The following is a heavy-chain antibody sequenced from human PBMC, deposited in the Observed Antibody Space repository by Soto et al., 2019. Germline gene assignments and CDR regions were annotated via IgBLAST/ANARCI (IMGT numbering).Heavy chain of an antibody. CDR1: GDSISTGGFY. D-gene: IGHD3-3*01. CDR2: IYRSGNA. J-gene: IGHJ6*02. V-gene: IGHV4-31*03. CDR3: ARKNDCSSGSYSYTALDV. Sequence: QVQLQESGPGLVKPSQTLALTCTVSGDSISTGGFYWSWIRQRPGKVLEWMGYIYRSGNAYYNPALETRRTISGDTSKNKFSLKESSVTASDTVVYYCARKNDCSSGSYSYTALDVWGQGPTVLVSS.